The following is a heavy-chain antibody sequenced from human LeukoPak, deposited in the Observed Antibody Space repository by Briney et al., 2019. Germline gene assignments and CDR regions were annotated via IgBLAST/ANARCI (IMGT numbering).Heavy chain of an antibody. Sequence: ASVKVSCKASGYTFTSYGISWVRQAPGQGLEWMGWISAYNGNTNYAQKLQGRVTMTTDASTSTAYMELRSLRSDDTAVYYCARSTYYDILTGHDYWGQGTLVTVSS. CDR3: ARSTYYDILTGHDY. V-gene: IGHV1-18*01. CDR2: ISAYNGNT. CDR1: GYTFTSYG. J-gene: IGHJ4*02. D-gene: IGHD3-9*01.